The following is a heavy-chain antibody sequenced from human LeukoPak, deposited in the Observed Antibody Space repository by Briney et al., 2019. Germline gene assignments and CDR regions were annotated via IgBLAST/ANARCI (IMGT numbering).Heavy chain of an antibody. Sequence: SETLSLTCTVSGGSISSSSYDWGWIRQPPGRGLERIGSIYYAGSTYYNPCLKSRLTISVDTSKNQFSLKLSSVTAADTAVYYCARVRRLGYCSSTSCYADWFDHWGQGTLVTVSS. CDR3: ARVRRLGYCSSTSCYADWFDH. CDR1: GGSISSSSYD. CDR2: IYYAGST. V-gene: IGHV4-39*01. D-gene: IGHD2-2*01. J-gene: IGHJ5*02.